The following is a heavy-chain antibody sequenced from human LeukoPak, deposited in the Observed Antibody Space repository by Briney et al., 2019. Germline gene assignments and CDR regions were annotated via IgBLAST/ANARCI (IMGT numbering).Heavy chain of an antibody. D-gene: IGHD2-15*01. CDR1: GFTFSNYE. J-gene: IGHJ5*02. Sequence: GGSLRLSCVASGFTFSNYEMGWVRQAPGKGLEWVSYISGSAGTTIYYADSVKGRFTISRDNAKNSLYLQMNSLRAEDTAIYYCARDEGYCSSWGQGTLVTVSS. CDR3: ARDEGYCSS. V-gene: IGHV3-48*03. CDR2: ISGSAGTTI.